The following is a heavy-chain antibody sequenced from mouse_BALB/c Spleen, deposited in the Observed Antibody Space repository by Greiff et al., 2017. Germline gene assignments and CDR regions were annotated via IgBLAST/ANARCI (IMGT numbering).Heavy chain of an antibody. D-gene: IGHD1-2*01. V-gene: IGHV1S56*01. CDR3: ARNYYGSYWYFDV. CDR2: IYPGDGST. CDR1: GYTFTSYY. Sequence: VQVVESGPELVKPGASVKMSCKASGYTFTSYYIHWVKQRPGQGLEWIGWIYPGDGSTKYNEKFKGKTTLTADKSSSTAYMLLSSLTSEDSAIYFCARNYYGSYWYFDVWGAGTTVTVSS. J-gene: IGHJ1*01.